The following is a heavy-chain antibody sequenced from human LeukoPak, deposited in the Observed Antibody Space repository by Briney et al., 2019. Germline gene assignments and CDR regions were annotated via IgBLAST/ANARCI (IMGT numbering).Heavy chain of an antibody. J-gene: IGHJ4*02. CDR1: GFTFITYG. CDR2: ISGSGDRT. Sequence: GGSLRLSCAASGFTFITYGMSWVRQAPGKGLEWVSAISGSGDRTYYADSVKGRFTVSRDISKNTLSLQLNSLRAEDTAVYYCAKLLRGVVVPYFDSWGQGTLVTVSS. V-gene: IGHV3-23*01. CDR3: AKLLRGVVVPYFDS. D-gene: IGHD3-16*02.